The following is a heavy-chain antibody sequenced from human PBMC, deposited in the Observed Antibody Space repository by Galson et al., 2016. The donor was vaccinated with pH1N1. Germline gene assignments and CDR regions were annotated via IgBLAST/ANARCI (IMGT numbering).Heavy chain of an antibody. J-gene: IGHJ6*02. V-gene: IGHV7-4-1*04. D-gene: IGHD2-2*01. CDR2: INTNTGNP. CDR3: ARSYCSITSCYGGSYDNYGMDV. Sequence: SVKVSCKASGYTFTSNAMNWVRQAPGQGLEWMGWINTNTGNPTHAQGFTGRFVFSLDTSVSMAYLQISSLKAEDTAVYYCARSYCSITSCYGGSYDNYGMDVWGQGTTVTVSS. CDR1: GYTFTSNA.